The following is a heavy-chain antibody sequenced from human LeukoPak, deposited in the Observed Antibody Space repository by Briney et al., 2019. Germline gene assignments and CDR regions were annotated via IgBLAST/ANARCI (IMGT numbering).Heavy chain of an antibody. CDR1: GGSISSGGYY. CDR3: ATLKTRGLNDY. D-gene: IGHD3-10*01. CDR2: IYYSGST. V-gene: IGHV4-31*03. Sequence: PSETLSHTCTVSGGSISSGGYYWSWIRQHPGKGLEWIGYIYYSGSTYYNPSLKSRVTISVDTSKNQFSLKLSSVTAADTAVYYCATLKTRGLNDYWGQGTLVTVSS. J-gene: IGHJ4*02.